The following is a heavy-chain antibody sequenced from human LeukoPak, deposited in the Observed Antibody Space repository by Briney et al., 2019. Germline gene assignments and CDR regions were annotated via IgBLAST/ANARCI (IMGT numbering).Heavy chain of an antibody. D-gene: IGHD4-23*01. CDR3: ARQYDYGGPFDY. J-gene: IGHJ4*02. CDR1: GYTFTSYG. CDR2: ISAYNGNT. Sequence: EASVNVSCKASGYTFTSYGISWVRPAPGQGLAWMGWISAYNGNTNYAQKLQGRVTMTTDTSTSTAYMELRSLRSDDTAVYYCARQYDYGGPFDYWGQGTLVTVSS. V-gene: IGHV1-18*01.